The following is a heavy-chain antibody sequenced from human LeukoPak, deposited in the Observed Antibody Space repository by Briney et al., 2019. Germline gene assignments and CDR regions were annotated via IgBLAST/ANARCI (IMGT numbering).Heavy chain of an antibody. CDR1: GYSISSGFY. Sequence: PSETLSLTCTVSGYSISSGFYWGWIRQPPGKGLEWIGIIHHSGNTYYNPSLKSRLTISADTSKNQFSLKLSSVTAADTAVYYCARDGGYYYDSSGYFNYPDWFDPWGQGTLVTVSS. CDR2: IHHSGNT. CDR3: ARDGGYYYDSSGYFNYPDWFDP. J-gene: IGHJ5*02. D-gene: IGHD3-22*01. V-gene: IGHV4-38-2*02.